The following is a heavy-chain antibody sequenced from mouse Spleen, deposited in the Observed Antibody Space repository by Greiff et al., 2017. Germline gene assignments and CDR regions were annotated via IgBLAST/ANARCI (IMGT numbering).Heavy chain of an antibody. V-gene: IGHV1-42*01. Sequence: EVHLVESGPELVKPGASVKISCKASGYSFTGYYMNWVKQSPEKSLEWIGEINPSTGGTTYNQKFKAKATLTVDKSSSTAYMQLKSLTSEDSAVYYCARSGPYWYFDVWGAGTTVTVSS. CDR3: ARSGPYWYFDV. D-gene: IGHD4-1*01. CDR1: GYSFTGYY. J-gene: IGHJ1*01. CDR2: INPSTGGT.